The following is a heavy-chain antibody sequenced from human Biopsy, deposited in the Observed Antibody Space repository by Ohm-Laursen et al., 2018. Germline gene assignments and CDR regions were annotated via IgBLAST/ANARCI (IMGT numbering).Heavy chain of an antibody. CDR2: MNTKTGNT. CDR3: ARGPIGGGFGLDV. V-gene: IGHV1-8*02. J-gene: IGHJ6*02. Sequence: GASVKVSCKASGYTFTGYHVHWVRQATGQGLEWMGWMNTKTGNTGLAYNFRGKVSLTRDTSISVAYLEVYSLTSEDTATFYCARGPIGGGFGLDVWGLGTTVTVSS. D-gene: IGHD3-10*01. CDR1: GYTFTGYH.